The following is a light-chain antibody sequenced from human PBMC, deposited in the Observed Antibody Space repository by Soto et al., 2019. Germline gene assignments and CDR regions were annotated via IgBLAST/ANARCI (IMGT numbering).Light chain of an antibody. CDR2: DAY. CDR1: QDIGNY. Sequence: DIQMTQSPSALSASVGDRVTITCQASQDIGNYLNWYQQKPGKAPALLIYDAYTLETGVPSRFSGSGFGTDFSFTINSLQPEDIATYYCQQYDNMPLTFGGGTKLEIK. V-gene: IGKV1-33*01. J-gene: IGKJ4*01. CDR3: QQYDNMPLT.